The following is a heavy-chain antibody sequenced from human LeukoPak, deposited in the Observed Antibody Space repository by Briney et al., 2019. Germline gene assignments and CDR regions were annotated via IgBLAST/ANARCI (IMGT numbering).Heavy chain of an antibody. J-gene: IGHJ4*02. Sequence: PGGSLRLSCAASGFTFSSYSVNWVRQAPGKGLEWVSSISSSSSYIYYADSVKGRFTISRDNTKNSLYLQMNSLRAEDTAVYYCARDTAMALDYWGQGTLVTVSS. D-gene: IGHD5-18*01. CDR3: ARDTAMALDY. CDR1: GFTFSSYS. V-gene: IGHV3-21*01. CDR2: ISSSSSYI.